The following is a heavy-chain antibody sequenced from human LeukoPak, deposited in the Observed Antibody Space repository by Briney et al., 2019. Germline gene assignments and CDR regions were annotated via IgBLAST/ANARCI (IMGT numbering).Heavy chain of an antibody. CDR3: ARDYGLTGYDY. CDR2: IYTSGTT. D-gene: IGHD3-10*01. Sequence: SETLSLTCTVSGGSVRRGNYYWTWIRQPAGSGLEWIGRIYTSGTTDYNPSLRTRVTISVDASRNQFSLNLSSVTAADTAVYYCARDYGLTGYDYWGQGTLVTVSS. CDR1: GGSVRRGNYY. J-gene: IGHJ4*02. V-gene: IGHV4-61*02.